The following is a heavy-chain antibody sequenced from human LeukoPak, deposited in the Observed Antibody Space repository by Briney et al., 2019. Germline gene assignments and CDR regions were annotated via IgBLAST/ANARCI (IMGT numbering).Heavy chain of an antibody. V-gene: IGHV3-7*01. D-gene: IGHD2-15*01. Sequence: GGSLRLSCAASGFTFGDTWMNWVRQVPGQGLEWVANIKQDGSEKFYVASVKGRFTISRDNAKNSLYLQMSSLRVEDTAIYYCAQKGGTDHWGQGTLVTVSS. CDR3: AQKGGTDH. CDR1: GFTFGDTW. J-gene: IGHJ4*02. CDR2: IKQDGSEK.